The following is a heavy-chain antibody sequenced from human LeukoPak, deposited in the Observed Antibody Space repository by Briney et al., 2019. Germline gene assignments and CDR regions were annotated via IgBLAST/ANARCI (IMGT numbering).Heavy chain of an antibody. Sequence: GESLKISCKGSGYSFTSYWISWVRQMPGKGLEWMGRIDPSDSYTNYSPSFQGHVTISADKSISIAYLQWSSLKASDTAMYYCARHEAGYFDWLSSPYYFDYWGQGTLVTVSS. CDR2: IDPSDSYT. J-gene: IGHJ4*02. CDR3: ARHEAGYFDWLSSPYYFDY. CDR1: GYSFTSYW. D-gene: IGHD3-9*01. V-gene: IGHV5-10-1*01.